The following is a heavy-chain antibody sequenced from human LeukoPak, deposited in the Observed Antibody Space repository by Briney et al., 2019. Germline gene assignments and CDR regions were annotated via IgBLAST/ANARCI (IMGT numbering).Heavy chain of an antibody. J-gene: IGHJ6*02. CDR1: GGTFISYV. CDR2: IIPIFGTT. Sequence: ASVKVSCKASGGTFISYVISWVRQAPGQGLEWMGGIIPIFGTTNYAQKFQGRVTITADESTSTAYMELSSLRSEDTAVYYCARDLAYCGGDCYKTPDYYYYYGMDVWGQGTTVTVSS. D-gene: IGHD2-21*02. CDR3: ARDLAYCGGDCYKTPDYYYYYGMDV. V-gene: IGHV1-69*13.